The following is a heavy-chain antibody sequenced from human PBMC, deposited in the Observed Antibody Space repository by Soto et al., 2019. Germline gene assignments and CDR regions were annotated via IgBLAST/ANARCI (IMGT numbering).Heavy chain of an antibody. V-gene: IGHV1-18*01. J-gene: IGHJ2*01. Sequence: QVQLVQSGAEVKKPGASVKVSCKASGYTFTSYGISWVRQAPGQGLEWMGWISAYNGNTNYAQKLQGRVTMTTDTSTSTAYMELRSLRSDDTAVYYCARVGVDIVVVVAATPRWYFDLWGRGTLVTVSS. CDR2: ISAYNGNT. D-gene: IGHD2-15*01. CDR1: GYTFTSYG. CDR3: ARVGVDIVVVVAATPRWYFDL.